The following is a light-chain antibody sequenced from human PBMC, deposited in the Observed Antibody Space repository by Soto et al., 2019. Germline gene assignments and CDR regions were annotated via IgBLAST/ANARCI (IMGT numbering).Light chain of an antibody. CDR2: KAS. Sequence: DIQMTQSPSTLPASVGDSVTITCRADQSISTWLAWYQQKPGKAPNLLIYKASRLETGVPSRFSGSGSGTEFTLTIGFLQPDDFATYYCQQYNSYSPLTFGGGTKVDIK. J-gene: IGKJ4*01. CDR1: QSISTW. V-gene: IGKV1-5*03. CDR3: QQYNSYSPLT.